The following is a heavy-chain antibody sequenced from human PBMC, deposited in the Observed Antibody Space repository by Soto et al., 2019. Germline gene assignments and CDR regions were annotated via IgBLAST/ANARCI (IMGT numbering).Heavy chain of an antibody. V-gene: IGHV3-11*01. CDR1: GFTFSDYY. Sequence: GGSLRLSCAASGFTFSDYYMSWIRQAPGKGLEWVSYISSSGSTIYYADSVKGRFTISRDNAKNSLYLQMNSLRAEDTAVYYCAIAEYCSSTSCYPFDYWGQGTLVTVSS. J-gene: IGHJ4*02. D-gene: IGHD2-2*01. CDR2: ISSSGSTI. CDR3: AIAEYCSSTSCYPFDY.